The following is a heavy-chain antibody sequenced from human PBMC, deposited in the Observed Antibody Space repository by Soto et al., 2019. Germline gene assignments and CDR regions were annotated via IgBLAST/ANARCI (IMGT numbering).Heavy chain of an antibody. CDR3: AKLPIPIVVVPAAIWFDP. V-gene: IGHV3-23*01. Sequence: GGSLRLSCAASGFTFSSYAMSWVRQAPGKGLEWVSAISGSGGSTYYADSVKGRFTISRDNSKNTLYLQMNSLRAEDTAVYYCAKLPIPIVVVPAAIWFDPWGQGTLVTVSS. D-gene: IGHD2-2*01. J-gene: IGHJ5*02. CDR2: ISGSGGST. CDR1: GFTFSSYA.